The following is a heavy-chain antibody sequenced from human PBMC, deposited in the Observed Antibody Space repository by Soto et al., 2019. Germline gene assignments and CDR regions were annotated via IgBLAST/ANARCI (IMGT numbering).Heavy chain of an antibody. D-gene: IGHD3-10*01. Sequence: PSETLSLTCTVSGGCVSSSHYYWSWIRQPPGKGLEWIGYIYYSGSTNYNPSLKSRVTISVDMSKNQFSLKLSSVTAADTAVYYCSRFLVRVVINWFDPWAKGTLVTVSS. CDR2: IYYSGST. CDR3: SRFLVRVVINWFDP. CDR1: GGCVSSSHYY. J-gene: IGHJ5*02. V-gene: IGHV4-61*01.